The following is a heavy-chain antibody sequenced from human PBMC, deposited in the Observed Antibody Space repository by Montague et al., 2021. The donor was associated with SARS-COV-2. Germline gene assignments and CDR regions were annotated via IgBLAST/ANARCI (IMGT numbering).Heavy chain of an antibody. CDR3: ARFGSGTLEFDL. CDR1: GASISTGIYY. CDR2: IRTTGHT. J-gene: IGHJ4*02. D-gene: IGHD1-26*01. Sequence: TLSLTCTVSGASISTGIYYWSWIRQPAGKGLEWIGRIRTTGHTDYXSSLESRVFMSVDTSTNQFSLSLTSVTAADTAVYFCARFGSGTLEFDLWGPGTLVTVSS. V-gene: IGHV4-61*02.